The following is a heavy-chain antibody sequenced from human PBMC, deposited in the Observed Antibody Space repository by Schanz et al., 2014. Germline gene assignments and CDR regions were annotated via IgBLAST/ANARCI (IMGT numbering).Heavy chain of an antibody. D-gene: IGHD3-10*01. CDR3: ARPALWFGDNCFDP. Sequence: EVQLLESGGGLVEPGGSLRLSCAASGFSFSSYAMSWVRQAPGKGLEWVSRINGDGSNTNYADSVKGRFTISRDNAKNTLYLQMSSLRAEDTAVYYCARPALWFGDNCFDPWGQGTLVAVSS. V-gene: IGHV3-74*02. J-gene: IGHJ5*02. CDR2: INGDGSNT. CDR1: GFSFSSYA.